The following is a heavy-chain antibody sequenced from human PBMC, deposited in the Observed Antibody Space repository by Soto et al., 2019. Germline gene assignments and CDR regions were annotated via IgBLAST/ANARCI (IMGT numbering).Heavy chain of an antibody. CDR2: IYYTGNT. J-gene: IGHJ6*02. CDR3: ARVGRDYGDSIYYYGMDV. CDR1: GGSIRSSSYY. D-gene: IGHD4-17*01. V-gene: IGHV4-39*01. Sequence: SETLSLTCTVSGGSIRSSSYYWGWIRQPPGKGLEWIGSIYYTGNTYYNPSLKSRVTISVDTSKNQFSLKLSSVTAADTAVYYCARVGRDYGDSIYYYGMDVWGQGTTVTVSS.